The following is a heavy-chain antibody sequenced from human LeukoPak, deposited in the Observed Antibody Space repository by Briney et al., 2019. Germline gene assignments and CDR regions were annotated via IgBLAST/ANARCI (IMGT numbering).Heavy chain of an antibody. CDR2: INPNSGGT. D-gene: IGHD1-26*01. Sequence: GASVKVSCKASGYTFTGYYMHWVRQAPGQGLEWMGWINPNSGGTNYAQKFQGRVTMTRDTSISTAYMELSRLRSDDTAVYYCATDSAITVGSYYFDYWGQGTLVTVSS. CDR1: GYTFTGYY. CDR3: ATDSAITVGSYYFDY. J-gene: IGHJ4*02. V-gene: IGHV1-2*02.